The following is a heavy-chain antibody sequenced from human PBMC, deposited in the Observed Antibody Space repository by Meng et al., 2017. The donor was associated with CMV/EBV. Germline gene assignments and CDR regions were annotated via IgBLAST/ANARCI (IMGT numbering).Heavy chain of an antibody. CDR3: ARGLKRGTLVVVPAARIGGFDF. D-gene: IGHD2-2*01. CDR1: GGYFSSHY. V-gene: IGHV4-34*01. J-gene: IGHJ4*02. CDR2: INHNGGT. Sequence: AETLSLTCAVYGGYFSSHYWSWIRQPPGKGLEWIGEINHNGGTSYSPSLKRRVTMSVDTDKKQFSLKLNSVTAADTAVYYCARGLKRGTLVVVPAARIGGFDFWGQGTPVTVSS.